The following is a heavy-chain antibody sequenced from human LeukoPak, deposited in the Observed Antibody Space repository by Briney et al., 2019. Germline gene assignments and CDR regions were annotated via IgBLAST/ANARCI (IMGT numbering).Heavy chain of an antibody. CDR2: IYSGGST. V-gene: IGHV3-66*02. CDR1: GFTVSSNY. CDR3: ARFGNYDFWSGYDAFDI. J-gene: IGHJ3*02. D-gene: IGHD3-3*01. Sequence: GGSLRLSCAASGFTVSSNYMSWVRQAPGKGLEWVSVIYSGGSTYYADSVKGRFTISRDNSKNTLYLQMNSRRAEDTAVYYCARFGNYDFWSGYDAFDIWGQGTMVTVSS.